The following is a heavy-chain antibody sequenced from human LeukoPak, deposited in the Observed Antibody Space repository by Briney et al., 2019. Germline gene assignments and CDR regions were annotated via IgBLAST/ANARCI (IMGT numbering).Heavy chain of an antibody. CDR3: ARAQLYSSAWWGY. V-gene: IGHV3-7*01. Sequence: GGSLRHSCAASGFTFRSYAMSWVRQAPGKGLEWVANINQDGSDKYYVDSVKGRFTISRDNAKNSLYLQMNSLRAEDTAVYYCARAQLYSSAWWGYWGQGTLVTVSS. D-gene: IGHD6-19*01. CDR2: INQDGSDK. CDR1: GFTFRSYA. J-gene: IGHJ4*02.